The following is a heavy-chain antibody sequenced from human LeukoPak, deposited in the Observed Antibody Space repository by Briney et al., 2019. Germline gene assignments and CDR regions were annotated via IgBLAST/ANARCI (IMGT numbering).Heavy chain of an antibody. CDR3: ASLPQSYCGGDCSPSIDY. J-gene: IGHJ4*02. D-gene: IGHD2-21*02. V-gene: IGHV3-74*01. CDR2: INSDGSST. Sequence: GGSLRLSCAASGFTFSSYWMHWVRQAPGKGLVWVSRINSDGSSTSYADSVKGRFTISRDNAKNTLYLQMNSLRAEDTAEYYCASLPQSYCGGDCSPSIDYWGQGTLVTVSS. CDR1: GFTFSSYW.